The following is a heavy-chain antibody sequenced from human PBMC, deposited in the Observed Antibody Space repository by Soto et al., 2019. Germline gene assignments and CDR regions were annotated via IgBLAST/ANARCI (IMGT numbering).Heavy chain of an antibody. CDR2: ISYDGSNK. Sequence: PGGSLRLSCAASGFTFTSYPMHWVRQPPGKGLEWVAVISYDGSNKYYADSVKGRFTISRDNSMNTLYLQMNSLRAEDTAVYYCARAESDLLLPENWFDPWGQGTLVTVSS. J-gene: IGHJ5*02. D-gene: IGHD3-22*01. CDR3: ARAESDLLLPENWFDP. CDR1: GFTFTSYP. V-gene: IGHV3-30-3*01.